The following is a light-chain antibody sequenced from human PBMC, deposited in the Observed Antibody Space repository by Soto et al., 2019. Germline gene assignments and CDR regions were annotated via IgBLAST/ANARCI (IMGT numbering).Light chain of an antibody. Sequence: DIQMTQSPSTLPASVGDRVTITCRASQSVSTWLAWYQQKPGKTPNLLIFKASRLESGVPSRFSGSGSGTEFTLTINSLQPDDFAVYYYQQYDSYPLTFGGGTKVEFK. J-gene: IGKJ4*01. V-gene: IGKV1-5*03. CDR3: QQYDSYPLT. CDR1: QSVSTW. CDR2: KAS.